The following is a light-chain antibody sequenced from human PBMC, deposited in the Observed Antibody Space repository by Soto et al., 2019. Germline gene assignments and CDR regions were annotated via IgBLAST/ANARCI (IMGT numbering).Light chain of an antibody. CDR3: MQATQVPLT. V-gene: IGKV2-24*01. Sequence: DIVMTQTPLSSPVTLGQPASISCRSSQSLVHSGGKTFLSWLQERPGQPPRLRINEISRRVSGVPDRFSGSGEGTDFTLKISRVEAEDVGVYYCMQATQVPLTFGQGTRVEI. CDR1: QSLVHSGGKTF. CDR2: EIS. J-gene: IGKJ1*01.